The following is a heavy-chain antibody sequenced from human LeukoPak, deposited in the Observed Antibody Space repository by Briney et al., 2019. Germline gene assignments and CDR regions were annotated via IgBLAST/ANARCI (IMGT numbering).Heavy chain of an antibody. CDR1: GYTFTGYY. D-gene: IGHD1-14*01. CDR3: ARDIKRSRARWENLGFDP. J-gene: IGHJ5*02. CDR2: INPRGGST. V-gene: IGHV1-46*01. Sequence: GASVKVSCKASGYTFTGYYMHWVRQAPGQGLEWMGIINPRGGSTIYSQKFQGRVAMTRDMSTSTAYMELRSLRSDDTAMYYCARDIKRSRARWENLGFDPWGQGTLVTVSS.